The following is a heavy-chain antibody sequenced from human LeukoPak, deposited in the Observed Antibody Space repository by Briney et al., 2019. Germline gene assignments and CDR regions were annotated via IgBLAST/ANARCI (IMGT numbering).Heavy chain of an antibody. J-gene: IGHJ6*02. CDR1: GFTFSSYS. V-gene: IGHV3-21*01. CDR3: ARVIAATNTGVWYYYYGMDV. Sequence: GGSLRLSCAASGFTFSSYSMNWVRQAPGKGLEWVSSITSSSSYIYYADSVKGRFTISRDNAKNSLYLQMNSLRAEDTAVYYCARVIAATNTGVWYYYYGMDVWGQGTTVTVSS. D-gene: IGHD6-13*01. CDR2: ITSSSSYI.